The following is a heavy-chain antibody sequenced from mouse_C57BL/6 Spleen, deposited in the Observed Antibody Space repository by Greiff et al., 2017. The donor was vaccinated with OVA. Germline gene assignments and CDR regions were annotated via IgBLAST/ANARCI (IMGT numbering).Heavy chain of an antibody. V-gene: IGHV1-69*01. CDR3: ARSYLYYGNPYFDY. Sequence: QVQLQQPGAELVMPGASVKLSCKASGYTFTSYWMHWVKQRPGQGLEWIGEIDPSDSYTNYNQKFKGKSTLTVDKSSSTAYMQLSSLTSEDSAVYYCARSYLYYGNPYFDYWGQGTTLTVSS. J-gene: IGHJ2*01. CDR1: GYTFTSYW. D-gene: IGHD2-1*01. CDR2: IDPSDSYT.